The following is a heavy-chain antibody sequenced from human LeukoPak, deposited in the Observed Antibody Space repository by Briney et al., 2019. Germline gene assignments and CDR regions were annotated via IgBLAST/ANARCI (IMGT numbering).Heavy chain of an antibody. Sequence: GASVKVSCKASGYTFTSYGISWVRQAPGQGLEWMGWISAYNGNTKYSQKFQGRVTITRDTSASTAYMELSSLRSEDTAVYYCARVYYDSSGYDYWGQGTLVTVSS. CDR2: ISAYNGNT. D-gene: IGHD3-22*01. J-gene: IGHJ4*02. CDR3: ARVYYDSSGYDY. CDR1: GYTFTSYG. V-gene: IGHV1-18*01.